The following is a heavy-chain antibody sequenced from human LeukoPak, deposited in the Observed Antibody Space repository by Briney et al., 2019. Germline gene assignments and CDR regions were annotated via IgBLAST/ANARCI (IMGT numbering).Heavy chain of an antibody. Sequence: SETLSLTCTVSGGSISSGGYYWSWIRQHPGKGLEWIGYIYYSGSTYYNPSLKGRVTISVDTSKNQFSLKLSSVTAADTAVYYCARGARFLEWSPSYWGQGTLVTVSS. CDR3: ARGARFLEWSPSY. D-gene: IGHD3-3*01. V-gene: IGHV4-31*03. J-gene: IGHJ4*02. CDR2: IYYSGST. CDR1: GGSISSGGYY.